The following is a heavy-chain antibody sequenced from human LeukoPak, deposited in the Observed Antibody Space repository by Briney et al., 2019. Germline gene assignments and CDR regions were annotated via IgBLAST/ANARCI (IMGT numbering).Heavy chain of an antibody. D-gene: IGHD4-4*01. J-gene: IGHJ4*02. V-gene: IGHV3-30*03. CDR2: ISYDGSNK. CDR3: ARLTTPPFY. CDR1: GFTFDDYA. Sequence: GGSLRLSCAASGFTFDDYAMHWVRQAPGKGLEWVAVISYDGSNKNYADSVKGRFTISRDNSKNTLYLQMNSLRAEDTAVYYCARLTTPPFYWGQGTLVTVSS.